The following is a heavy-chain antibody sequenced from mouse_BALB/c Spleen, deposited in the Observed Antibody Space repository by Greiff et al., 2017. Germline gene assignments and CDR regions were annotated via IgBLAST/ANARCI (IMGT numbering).Heavy chain of an antibody. CDR3: ARERGGY. J-gene: IGHJ3*01. CDR1: GFTFSSFG. Sequence: EVQRVESGGGLVQPGGSRKLSCAASGFTFSSFGMHWVRQAPEKGLEWVAYISSGSSTIYYADTVKGRFTIPRDNPKNTLFLQMTSLRSEDTAMYYCARERGGYWGEGTLGTVSA. CDR2: ISSGSSTI. V-gene: IGHV5-17*02.